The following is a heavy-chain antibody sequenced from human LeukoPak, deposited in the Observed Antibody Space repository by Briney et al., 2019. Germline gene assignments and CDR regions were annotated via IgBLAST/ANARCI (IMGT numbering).Heavy chain of an antibody. CDR1: GYSISSGYY. D-gene: IGHD6-13*01. CDR3: ARDAAKAQLAYFDY. V-gene: IGHV4-31*03. J-gene: IGHJ4*02. CDR2: IYYSGST. Sequence: SETLSLTCTVSGYSISSGYYWSWIRSHPGKGLEWIGYIYYSGSTYYNPSLKSRVTISVDTSKNQFSLKLSSVTAADTAVYYCARDAAKAQLAYFDYWGQGTLVTVSS.